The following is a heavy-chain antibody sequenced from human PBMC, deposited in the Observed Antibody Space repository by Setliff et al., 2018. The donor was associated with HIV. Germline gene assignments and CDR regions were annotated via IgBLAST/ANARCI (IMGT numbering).Heavy chain of an antibody. V-gene: IGHV3-49*04. D-gene: IGHD3-9*01. Sequence: GSLRLSCTASGFTFGDYAMSWVRQAPGKGLEWVGFIRSKAYGGTTEYAASVKGRFTISRDDSKSIAYLQMNRLKTEDAAVYYCTRESVGRYFDWLLDYWGQGTLVTVSS. J-gene: IGHJ4*02. CDR3: TRESVGRYFDWLLDY. CDR2: IRSKAYGGTT. CDR1: GFTFGDYA.